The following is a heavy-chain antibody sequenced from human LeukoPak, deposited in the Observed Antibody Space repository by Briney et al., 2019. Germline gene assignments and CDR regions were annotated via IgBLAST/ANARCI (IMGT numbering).Heavy chain of an antibody. CDR3: ATHYSSSPPSNPELDY. CDR1: EFTFSTYS. V-gene: IGHV3-21*01. D-gene: IGHD6-6*01. J-gene: IGHJ4*02. CDR2: ISSSRYR. Sequence: GGSLRLSCVGSEFTFSTYSMNWVRHAPGNGLEGVSSISSSRYRYYADSVKGRFTISSANAKTSLSLQMNSLRAEDTAVYYCATHYSSSPPSNPELDYWGQGTLVTVSS.